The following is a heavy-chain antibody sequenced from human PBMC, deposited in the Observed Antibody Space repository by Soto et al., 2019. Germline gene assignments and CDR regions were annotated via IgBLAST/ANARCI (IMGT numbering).Heavy chain of an antibody. V-gene: IGHV1-69*01. CDR3: ARVIGGSGWYRSFGS. J-gene: IGHJ4*02. Sequence: QVQLMQSGAEVKKPGSSVKVSCKASGGSFSSYAINWVRQAPGQGLEWMGGIIPMFGTPNYAQKFQGRVTITADESTNTAYMELGSLRSEDTAVYYCARVIGGSGWYRSFGSWGQGTLVTVSS. D-gene: IGHD6-19*01. CDR1: GGSFSSYA. CDR2: IIPMFGTP.